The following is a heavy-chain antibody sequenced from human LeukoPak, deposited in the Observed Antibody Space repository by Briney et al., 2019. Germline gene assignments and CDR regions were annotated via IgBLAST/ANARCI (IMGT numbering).Heavy chain of an antibody. Sequence: GGSLRLSCAASGFILSNYGMHWVRQAPGKGLEWVALIWYDGGNKYYTDSVKGRLTISRDNSKNTLYLQMNSLRAEDTAVYYCAREGPRGNSQFDYWGQGTLVTVSS. V-gene: IGHV3-33*01. D-gene: IGHD2/OR15-2a*01. CDR2: IWYDGGNK. CDR3: AREGPRGNSQFDY. CDR1: GFILSNYG. J-gene: IGHJ4*02.